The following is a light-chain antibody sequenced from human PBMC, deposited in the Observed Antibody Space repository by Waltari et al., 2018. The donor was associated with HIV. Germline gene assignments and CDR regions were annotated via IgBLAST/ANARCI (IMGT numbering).Light chain of an antibody. Sequence: EIVLTQSPATLSLSPGERVTLSCRASQSVSRYLGWYQQQSGHAPRLLIYDVSNRATGIPARFSGSGSGTDFALTISSLEPEDFAVYYCQYRSKWLIFGGGTKVEIK. CDR1: QSVSRY. J-gene: IGKJ4*01. V-gene: IGKV3-11*01. CDR2: DVS. CDR3: QYRSKWLI.